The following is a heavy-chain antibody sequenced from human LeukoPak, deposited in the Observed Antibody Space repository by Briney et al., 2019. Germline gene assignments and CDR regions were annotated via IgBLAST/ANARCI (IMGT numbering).Heavy chain of an antibody. V-gene: IGHV4-34*01. CDR3: ASLGPRYYYYYMDV. CDR2: INHNGST. Sequence: PLETLSLTCAVYGGSFSGYYWSWIRQPPGKGLEWIGEINHNGSTNYNPSLKSRVTISVDTSKNQFSLKLSSVTAADTAVYYCASLGPRYYYYYMDVWGKGTTVTVSS. J-gene: IGHJ6*03. CDR1: GGSFSGYY.